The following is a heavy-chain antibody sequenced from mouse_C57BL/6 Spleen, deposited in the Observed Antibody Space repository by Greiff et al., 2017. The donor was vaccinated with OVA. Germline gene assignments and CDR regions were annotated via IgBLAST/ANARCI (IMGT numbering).Heavy chain of an antibody. J-gene: IGHJ2*01. CDR1: GYAFTNYL. Sequence: QVQLQQSGAELVRPGTSVKVSCKASGYAFTNYLIEWVKQRPGQGLEWIGVINPGSGGTNYNEKFKGKATLTADKSSSTAYMQLISLTSEDSAVYFCSRTRDGTYFDYWGQGTTLTVSS. D-gene: IGHD3-3*01. CDR3: SRTRDGTYFDY. CDR2: INPGSGGT. V-gene: IGHV1-54*01.